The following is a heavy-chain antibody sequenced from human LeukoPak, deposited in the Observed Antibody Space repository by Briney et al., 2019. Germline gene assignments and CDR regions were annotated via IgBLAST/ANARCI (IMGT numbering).Heavy chain of an antibody. Sequence: GRSLRLSCAASGFIFSSYAMHWVRQAPGKGLEWVAVISHDGSKKYYADSVKGRLTISRDDPKNTLYLQMNSLRAEDTAVYYCAREGGVYDFWSGYSPRVDFDYWGQGTLVTVSS. CDR1: GFIFSSYA. CDR3: AREGGVYDFWSGYSPRVDFDY. CDR2: ISHDGSKK. V-gene: IGHV3-30-3*01. J-gene: IGHJ4*02. D-gene: IGHD3-3*01.